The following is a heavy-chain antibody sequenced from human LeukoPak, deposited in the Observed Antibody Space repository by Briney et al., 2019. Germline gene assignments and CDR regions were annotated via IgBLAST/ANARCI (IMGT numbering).Heavy chain of an antibody. CDR2: ISWNSGSI. J-gene: IGHJ4*02. V-gene: IGHV3-9*01. CDR3: AKYTGISWYQAFDY. D-gene: IGHD6-13*01. Sequence: GGPLRLSCAASGFTFDDYAMHWVRQAPGKGLEWVSGISWNSGSIGYADSVKGRFTISRDNAKNSLYLQMNSLRAEDTALYYCAKYTGISWYQAFDYWGQGTLVTVSS. CDR1: GFTFDDYA.